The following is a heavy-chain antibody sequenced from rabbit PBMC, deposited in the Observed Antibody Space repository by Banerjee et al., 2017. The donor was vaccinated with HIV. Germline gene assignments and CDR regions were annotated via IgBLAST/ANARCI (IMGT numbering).Heavy chain of an antibody. CDR1: GLDFISSYW. V-gene: IGHV1S43*01. CDR2: IYTSNGST. Sequence: QSLEESGGDLVKPGGTLTLTCKASGLDFISSYWMCWVRQPPGKGLELIACIYTSNGSTWYASWVNGRFTISRSTSLKTVDLKMTSLTVADTATYFCARGDLEDYTYGYAGYAYATDAFDLWGQGTSSPS. CDR3: ARGDLEDYTYGYAGYAYATDAFDL. D-gene: IGHD6-1*01. J-gene: IGHJ2*01.